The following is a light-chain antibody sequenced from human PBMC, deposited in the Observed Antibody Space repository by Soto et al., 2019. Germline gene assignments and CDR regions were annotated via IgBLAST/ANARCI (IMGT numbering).Light chain of an antibody. J-gene: IGLJ1*01. Sequence: QSALTQPASVSGTPGQSITISCTGTSSDVGAYNYVSWYQQYPGKAPKLIIYDVSNRPSGVSCRFSGSKSGYTASLTISELQAEDEADYYCNSYAGTSNVFGTGTKV. CDR3: NSYAGTSNV. CDR1: SSDVGAYNY. CDR2: DVS. V-gene: IGLV2-14*01.